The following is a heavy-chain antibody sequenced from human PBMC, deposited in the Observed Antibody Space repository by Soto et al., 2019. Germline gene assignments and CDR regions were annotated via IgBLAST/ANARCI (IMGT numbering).Heavy chain of an antibody. Sequence: GLRRLSCAASGFTFSSFAMNWVRQAPGKGLEWVAVISGNATSTYYADSVKGRFTISRDNSKNTMYLQMNSLRAEDTAVYYCAKKAGIISRYGLDVWGQGTTVTVSS. V-gene: IGHV3-23*01. CDR3: AKKAGIISRYGLDV. CDR2: ISGNATST. J-gene: IGHJ6*02. CDR1: GFTFSSFA.